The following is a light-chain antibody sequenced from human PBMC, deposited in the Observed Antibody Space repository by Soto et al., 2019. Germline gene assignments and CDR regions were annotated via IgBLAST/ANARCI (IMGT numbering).Light chain of an antibody. CDR2: ELS. Sequence: DVMMTQSPLSLPVTLGQPASISCRSSQSLVSSDGNTYLAWFHQRPGQSPRRLIYELSKRESGVPDRFSGSGSVTDFTLRISRVEAEDVGVYYCMQTAHWPPAFGQGTKLEIK. CDR3: MQTAHWPPA. V-gene: IGKV2-30*01. CDR1: QSLVSSDGNTY. J-gene: IGKJ2*01.